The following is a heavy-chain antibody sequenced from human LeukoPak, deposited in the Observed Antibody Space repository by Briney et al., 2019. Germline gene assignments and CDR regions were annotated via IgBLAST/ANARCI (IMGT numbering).Heavy chain of an antibody. CDR2: IWYDGSNK. Sequence: GGSLRLSCAASGFTFSSYGMHWVRQALGKGLEWVAVIWYDGSNKYYADSVKGRFTISRDNSKNTLYLQMNSLRAEDTAVYYCASETNCSGGSCYQTWGQGTLVTVSS. D-gene: IGHD2-15*01. CDR3: ASETNCSGGSCYQT. V-gene: IGHV3-33*01. CDR1: GFTFSSYG. J-gene: IGHJ5*02.